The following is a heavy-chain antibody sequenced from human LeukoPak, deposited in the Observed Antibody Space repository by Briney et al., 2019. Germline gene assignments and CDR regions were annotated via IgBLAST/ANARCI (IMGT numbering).Heavy chain of an antibody. J-gene: IGHJ4*02. Sequence: VASVKVSCKASGGTFSSYAISWVRQAPGQGLEWMGGIIPIFGTANYAQKFQGRVTITTDESTSTAYMELSSLRSEDTAAYYCAREGGSGYENLDYWGQGTLVTVSS. CDR2: IIPIFGTA. CDR1: GGTFSSYA. D-gene: IGHD5-12*01. CDR3: AREGGSGYENLDY. V-gene: IGHV1-69*05.